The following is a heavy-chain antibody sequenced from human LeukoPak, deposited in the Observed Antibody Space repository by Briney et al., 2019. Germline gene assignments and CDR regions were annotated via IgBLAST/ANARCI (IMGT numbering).Heavy chain of an antibody. J-gene: IGHJ1*01. CDR3: ARDRLSGTTDFQV. D-gene: IGHD1-7*01. V-gene: IGHV3-9*03. CDR2: ISWNSGSI. Sequence: PGRSLRLSCAASGFTFDDYAMHWVRQAPGKGLEWVSGISWNSGSIGYADSVKGRFTISRDNAKNSLYLQMNSLRAEDMAVYYCARDRLSGTTDFQVWGQGTLVTVSS. CDR1: GFTFDDYA.